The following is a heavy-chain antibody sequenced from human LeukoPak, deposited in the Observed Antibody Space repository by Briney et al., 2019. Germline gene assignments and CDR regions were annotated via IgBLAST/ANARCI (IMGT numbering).Heavy chain of an antibody. J-gene: IGHJ4*02. D-gene: IGHD3-9*01. CDR1: GYTFTSYA. V-gene: IGHV1-3*01. CDR2: INAGNGNT. Sequence: ASVKVSCKASGYTFTSYAMHWVRQAPGQRLEWMGWINAGNGNTKCSQKFQGRVTITRDTSASTAYMELSSLRSEDTAVYYCARGYYDLLTGHVVTYYFDYWGQGTLVTVSS. CDR3: ARGYYDLLTGHVVTYYFDY.